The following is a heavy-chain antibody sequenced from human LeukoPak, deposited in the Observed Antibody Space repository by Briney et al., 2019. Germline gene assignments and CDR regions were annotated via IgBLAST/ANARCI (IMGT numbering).Heavy chain of an antibody. Sequence: PGGSLRLSCTASGFTFGDYAMSWFRQAPGKGLEWLGSIRSNVYDGTSQYAASVAGRFTISRDDSRSVAYLQLNSLKTEDTAVYYCTRDRISGMAAAGTYYYYMDVWGEGTTVTVSS. V-gene: IGHV3-49*03. CDR2: IRSNVYDGTS. CDR1: GFTFGDYA. J-gene: IGHJ6*03. CDR3: TRDRISGMAAAGTYYYYMDV. D-gene: IGHD6-13*01.